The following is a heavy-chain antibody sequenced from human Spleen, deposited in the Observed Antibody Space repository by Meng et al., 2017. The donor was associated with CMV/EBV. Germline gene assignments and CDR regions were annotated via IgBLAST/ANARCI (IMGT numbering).Heavy chain of an antibody. Sequence: GGSLRLSCAASGFTFTNARMSWVRQAPGKGLEWIGRIESNSGGWTADYGAPVQGRFTISRDDSKNALYLQIHSLKTEDTAVYYCTTSGLGGSYSLDYWGQGTVVTVSS. V-gene: IGHV3-15*04. D-gene: IGHD1-26*01. CDR1: GFTFTNAR. CDR3: TTSGLGGSYSLDY. CDR2: IESNSGGWTA. J-gene: IGHJ4*02.